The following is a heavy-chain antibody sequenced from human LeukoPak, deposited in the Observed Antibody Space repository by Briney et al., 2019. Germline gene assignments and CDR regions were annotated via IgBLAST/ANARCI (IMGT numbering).Heavy chain of an antibody. CDR3: ARRGYGDYYYGMDV. V-gene: IGHV3-20*01. CDR1: GFTFDDYG. J-gene: IGHJ6*02. CDR2: INWNGGST. D-gene: IGHD2-15*01. Sequence: TGGSLRLSCAASGFTFDDYGMSWVRQAPRKGLEWVSGINWNGGSTGYADSVKGRFTISRDNAKNSLYLQMNSLRAEDTALYHCARRGYGDYYYGMDVWGQGTTVTVSS.